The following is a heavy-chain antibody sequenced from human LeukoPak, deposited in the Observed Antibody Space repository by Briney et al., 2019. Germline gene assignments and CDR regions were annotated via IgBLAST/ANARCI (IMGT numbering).Heavy chain of an antibody. Sequence: AASVKVSCKASGYTFTSYDINWVRQATGQGLEWMGWMNPNSGNTGYAQKFQGRVTMTRNASISTAYVELSSLRSEDTAVYYCARGRIAVAGNWGSTGDYWGQGTLVTVSS. D-gene: IGHD6-19*01. V-gene: IGHV1-8*01. CDR3: ARGRIAVAGNWGSTGDY. CDR2: MNPNSGNT. J-gene: IGHJ4*02. CDR1: GYTFTSYD.